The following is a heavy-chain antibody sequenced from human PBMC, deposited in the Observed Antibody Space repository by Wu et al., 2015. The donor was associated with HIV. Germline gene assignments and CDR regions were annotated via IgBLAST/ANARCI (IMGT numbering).Heavy chain of an antibody. CDR2: ISAYNGNT. Sequence: QVQLVQSGAEVKKPGASVKVSCKASGYTFTSYGISWVRQAPGQGLEWMGWISAYNGNTNYAQKLQGRVTMTTDTSTSTAYMELRSLRSDDTAVYYCARPYYDILSRGPTYMDVWGQGTTVTVSS. V-gene: IGHV1-18*01. J-gene: IGHJ6*02. CDR1: GYTFTSYG. D-gene: IGHD3-9*01. CDR3: ARPYYDILSRGPTYMDV.